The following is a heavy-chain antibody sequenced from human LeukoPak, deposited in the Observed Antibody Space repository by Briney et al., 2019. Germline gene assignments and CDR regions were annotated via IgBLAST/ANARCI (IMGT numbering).Heavy chain of an antibody. CDR2: IYRGDSDT. D-gene: IGHD5-12*01. CDR1: GYSFTSYW. J-gene: IGHJ5*02. CDR3: AGIVATIRGYNWFDP. Sequence: GESLKISCQGSGYSFTSYWIGWVRQMPGKGLEWMGIIYRGDSDTRYSPSFQGQGTISADKTISTAYLQWSSLKASDTAMYYCAGIVATIRGYNWFDPWGQGTLVTVSS. V-gene: IGHV5-51*01.